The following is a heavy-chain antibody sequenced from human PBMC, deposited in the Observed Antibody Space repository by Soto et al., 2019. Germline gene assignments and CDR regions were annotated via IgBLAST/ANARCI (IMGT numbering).Heavy chain of an antibody. CDR1: GGTFSRSG. Sequence: QVQLVQSGTEVKKPGASVKVSCKASGGTFSRSGFHWVRQAPGQGLEWMGMIVPSVETTNYAQKFQARVTISADQFTSTVYMALRSLRSEDTAVYYCARCPQPPDTADPYAVDVWGQGTRVIVSS. CDR3: ARCPQPPDTADPYAVDV. V-gene: IGHV1-69*18. D-gene: IGHD5-18*01. J-gene: IGHJ6*02. CDR2: IVPSVETT.